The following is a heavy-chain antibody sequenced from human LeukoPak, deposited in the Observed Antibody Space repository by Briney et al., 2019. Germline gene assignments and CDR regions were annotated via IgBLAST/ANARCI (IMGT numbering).Heavy chain of an antibody. D-gene: IGHD3-22*01. Sequence: GGSVRLSCAASGFTFSSYGMHWVRQAPGKGLEWVAYIQEDGSNEQYADAVKGRFRISRDSSKNILYLQMNSLRADDTAVYYCAKDGGNYYDTEGNYLMRSYMDVWGKGTTVTVSS. CDR2: IQEDGSNE. J-gene: IGHJ6*03. V-gene: IGHV3-30*02. CDR3: AKDGGNYYDTEGNYLMRSYMDV. CDR1: GFTFSSYG.